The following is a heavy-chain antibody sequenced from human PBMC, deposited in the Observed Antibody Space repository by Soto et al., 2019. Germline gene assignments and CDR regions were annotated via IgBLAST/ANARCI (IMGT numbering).Heavy chain of an antibody. CDR1: GGSISSSSYY. D-gene: IGHD6-13*01. J-gene: IGHJ4*02. Sequence: SGTLSLTFTVSGGSISSSSYYWGWIRPPPGKGLEWIGSIYYSESTYYNPSLKSRVTISVDTSKNQFSLKLSSVTAADTAVYYCARHYSTFPSPYDYWGQGTLVTVSS. V-gene: IGHV4-39*01. CDR3: ARHYSTFPSPYDY. CDR2: IYYSEST.